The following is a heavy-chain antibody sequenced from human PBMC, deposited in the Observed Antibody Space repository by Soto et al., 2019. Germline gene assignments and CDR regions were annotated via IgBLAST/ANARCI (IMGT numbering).Heavy chain of an antibody. CDR2: IYYSGST. D-gene: IGHD6-13*01. CDR1: GGSISSSSYY. J-gene: IGHJ6*02. Sequence: QLQLQESGPGLVKPSETLSLTCTVSGGSISSSSYYWGWIRQPPGKGLEWIGSIYYSGSTYYNPSLKSRVTISVDTSKNQFSLKLSSVTAADTAVYYCARQRLGGQQLVYYYYYGMDVWGQGTTVTVSS. CDR3: ARQRLGGQQLVYYYYYGMDV. V-gene: IGHV4-39*01.